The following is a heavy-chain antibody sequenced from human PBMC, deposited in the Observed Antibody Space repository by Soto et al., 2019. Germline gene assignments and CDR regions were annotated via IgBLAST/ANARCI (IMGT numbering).Heavy chain of an antibody. V-gene: IGHV4-61*01. CDR3: ARGYSHYAH. J-gene: IGHJ4*02. CDR2: IYYSGPS. D-gene: IGHD4-4*01. CDR1: GGSVSRDSNF. Sequence: SETLSLTCTVSGGSVSRDSNFWSWIRQPPGKGLEWIGYIYYSGPSRYNPSLESRVTISIDSSKNQVSLTLTSVTAAATAVYYCARGYSHYAHWGRGTLVTVSS.